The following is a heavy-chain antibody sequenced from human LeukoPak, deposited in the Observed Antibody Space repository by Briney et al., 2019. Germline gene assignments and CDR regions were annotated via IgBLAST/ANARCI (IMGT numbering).Heavy chain of an antibody. V-gene: IGHV4-59*01. D-gene: IGHD6-19*01. CDR2: IYYSGTT. CDR3: ARDEPGYSSGWYGSDY. Sequence: SETLSLTCTVSGASISSSYWTWIRQPPGKGLEWIGYIYYSGTTNYNPSLKSRVTISVDMSRNQFSLKLSSVTAADTAVYYCARDEPGYSSGWYGSDYWGQGTLVTVSS. CDR1: GASISSSY. J-gene: IGHJ4*02.